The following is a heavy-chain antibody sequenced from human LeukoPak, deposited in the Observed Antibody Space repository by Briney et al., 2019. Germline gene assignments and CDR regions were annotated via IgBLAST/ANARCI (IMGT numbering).Heavy chain of an antibody. J-gene: IGHJ4*02. CDR1: RFTFSNSW. V-gene: IGHV3-7*01. D-gene: IGHD2-8*01. Sequence: GGSLRLSCAASRFTFSNSWMNWVRQAPGKGLEWLANIKGDGNQKNYMDSVKGRFVISRDNAKNLLYLQMNSLKAEDTAVYYCMTNCGGDCWGQGTLVTVSS. CDR3: MTNCGGDC. CDR2: IKGDGNQK.